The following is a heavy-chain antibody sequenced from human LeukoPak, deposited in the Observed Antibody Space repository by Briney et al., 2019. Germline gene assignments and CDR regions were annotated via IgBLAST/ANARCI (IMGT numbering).Heavy chain of an antibody. CDR1: GGSISSYY. J-gene: IGHJ2*01. V-gene: IGHV4-59*01. CDR3: ARALYYYDSSGYPNWYFDL. Sequence: SETLSLTCTVSGGSISSYYWSWIRQPPGKGLGWIGYIYYSGSTNYNPSLKSRVTISVDTSKNQFSLKLSSVTAADTAVYYCARALYYYDSSGYPNWYFDLWGRGTLVTVSS. CDR2: IYYSGST. D-gene: IGHD3-22*01.